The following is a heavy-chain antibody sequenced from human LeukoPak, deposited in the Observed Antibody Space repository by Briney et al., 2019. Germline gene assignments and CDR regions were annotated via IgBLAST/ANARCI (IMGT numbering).Heavy chain of an antibody. D-gene: IGHD2-2*01. CDR3: AKTSTSSLDY. CDR2: IWHDGSVE. CDR1: GFTFSRLG. J-gene: IGHJ4*02. Sequence: GRSLRLSCAASGFTFSRLGMQWVRQAPGKGLEWVAMIWHDGSVEEYAASVKGRFTISRDNSRDTLFLQMNRLRGDDTAVYYCAKTSTSSLDYWGQGTLVTVSS. V-gene: IGHV3-33*06.